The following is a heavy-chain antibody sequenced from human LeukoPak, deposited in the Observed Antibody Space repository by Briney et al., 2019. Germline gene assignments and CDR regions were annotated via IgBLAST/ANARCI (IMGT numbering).Heavy chain of an antibody. J-gene: IGHJ4*02. CDR2: IKQYGSEK. V-gene: IGHV3-7*01. D-gene: IGHD4-17*01. Sequence: GGSLRLSCAASGFTFTTYWMSWVRQAPGKGLEWVANIKQYGSEKHYVDSVKGRFTISRDNAKNSLYLQMNSLRAEDTAVYYCARGGGMTTVTSLDYWGQGTLVTVSS. CDR3: ARGGGMTTVTSLDY. CDR1: GFTFTTYW.